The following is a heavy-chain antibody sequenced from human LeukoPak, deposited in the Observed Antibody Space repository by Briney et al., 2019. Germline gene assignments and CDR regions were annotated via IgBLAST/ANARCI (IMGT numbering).Heavy chain of an antibody. J-gene: IGHJ4*02. D-gene: IGHD3-22*01. V-gene: IGHV1-2*02. CDR2: INPNSGGT. CDR3: ARASYYYDSSGYPGYYFDY. Sequence: GASVKVSRKASGYTFTDYYMHWVRQAPGQGLEWMGWINPNSGGTNYAQKFQGRVTMTRDTSISTAYMELSRLRSDDTAVYYCARASYYYDSSGYPGYYFDYWGQGTLVTVSS. CDR1: GYTFTDYY.